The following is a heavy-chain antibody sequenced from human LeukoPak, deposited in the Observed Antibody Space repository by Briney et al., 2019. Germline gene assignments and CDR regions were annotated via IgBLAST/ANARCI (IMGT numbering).Heavy chain of an antibody. V-gene: IGHV3-9*01. CDR2: ISWNSGSI. Sequence: PGGSLRLSCAASGFTFDDYAMHWVRQAPGKGLEWVSGISWNSGSIGYADSVKGRFTISRDNAKNSLYLQMNSLRAEDTALYYCAKGSSYYDSSLDYWGQGTLVTVSS. CDR3: AKGSSYYDSSLDY. CDR1: GFTFDDYA. J-gene: IGHJ4*02. D-gene: IGHD3-22*01.